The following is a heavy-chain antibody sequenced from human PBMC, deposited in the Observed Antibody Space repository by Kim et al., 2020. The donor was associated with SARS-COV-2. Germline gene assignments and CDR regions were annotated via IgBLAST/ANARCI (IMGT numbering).Heavy chain of an antibody. V-gene: IGHV3-7*03. CDR2: IKEDGAEE. CDR1: GFTFSHYW. D-gene: IGHD2-21*01. Sequence: GGSLRLSCTASGFTFSHYWMYWLRQAPGKGLEWVANIKEDGAEENYADSVKGRFTISRDNAKNSLYLQMNSLRAEDTAIYYCARDGESGAPDFDYWGQGTLVTVSS. J-gene: IGHJ4*02. CDR3: ARDGESGAPDFDY.